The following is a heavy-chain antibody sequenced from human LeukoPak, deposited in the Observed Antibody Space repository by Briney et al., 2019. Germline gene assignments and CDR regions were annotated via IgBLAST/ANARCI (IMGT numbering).Heavy chain of an antibody. CDR2: ISPNSGGT. D-gene: IGHD3-22*01. Sequence: ASVKVSCKASGYTFTGYYMHWVRQAPGQGLEWMGWISPNSGGTNYAQKFQGRVTMTRDTSISTAYMELSRLRSDDTAVYYCARDSHYDSSGYYYGPSNWFDPWGQGTLVTVSS. CDR1: GYTFTGYY. J-gene: IGHJ5*02. V-gene: IGHV1-2*02. CDR3: ARDSHYDSSGYYYGPSNWFDP.